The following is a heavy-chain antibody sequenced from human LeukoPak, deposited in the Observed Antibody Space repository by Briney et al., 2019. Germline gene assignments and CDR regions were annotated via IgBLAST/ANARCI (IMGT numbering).Heavy chain of an antibody. CDR2: IYHSGST. CDR1: GYSISSGYY. V-gene: IGHV4-38-2*02. J-gene: IGHJ4*02. CDR3: ASLPIDY. Sequence: SETLSLTCTVSGYSISSGYYWGWIRQPPGKGLEWIGSIYHSGSTYYNPSLKSRVTISVDTSKNQFSLKLSSVTAADTAVYYCASLPIDYWGQGTLVTVSS.